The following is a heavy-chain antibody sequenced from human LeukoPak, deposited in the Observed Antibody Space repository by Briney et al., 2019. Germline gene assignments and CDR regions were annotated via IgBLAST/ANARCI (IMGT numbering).Heavy chain of an antibody. CDR3: ARQVYGGNQIGWYFDL. Sequence: SETLSLTCAVYGGSFSGYYWSWIRQPPGKGLEWIGEINHSGSTNYNPSLKSRVTISVDTSKNQFSLKLSSVTAADTAVYYCARQVYGGNQIGWYFDLWGRGTLVTVSS. J-gene: IGHJ2*01. V-gene: IGHV4-34*01. CDR1: GGSFSGYY. D-gene: IGHD4-23*01. CDR2: INHSGST.